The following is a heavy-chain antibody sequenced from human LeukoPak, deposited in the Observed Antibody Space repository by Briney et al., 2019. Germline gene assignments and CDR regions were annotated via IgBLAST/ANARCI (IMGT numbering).Heavy chain of an antibody. CDR1: GGTFSSYA. CDR3: ARGHYYYYYYMDV. CDR2: IIPIFGTA. V-gene: IGHV1-69*05. Sequence: ASVTVSCKASGGTFSSYAISWVRQAPGQGLEWMGGIIPIFGTANYAQKFQGRVTITTDEATSTAYMELSSLRSEDTAVYYCARGHYYYYYYMDVWGKGTTVTVSS. J-gene: IGHJ6*03.